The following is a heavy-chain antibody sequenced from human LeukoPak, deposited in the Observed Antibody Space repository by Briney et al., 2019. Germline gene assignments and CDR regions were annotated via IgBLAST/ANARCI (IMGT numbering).Heavy chain of an antibody. D-gene: IGHD4-17*01. Sequence: GGSLRLSCAASGFTFSSYWMSWVRQAPGKGLEWVASIKQDGSEKYYVDSVKGRFTISRDNANNSLYLQMNSLRAEDTALYYCARAPGEGWFDPWGQGTLVTVSS. CDR1: GFTFSSYW. J-gene: IGHJ5*02. V-gene: IGHV3-7*01. CDR2: IKQDGSEK. CDR3: ARAPGEGWFDP.